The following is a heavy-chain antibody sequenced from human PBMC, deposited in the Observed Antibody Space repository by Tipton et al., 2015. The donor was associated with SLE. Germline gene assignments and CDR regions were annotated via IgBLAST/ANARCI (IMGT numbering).Heavy chain of an antibody. J-gene: IGHJ5*02. CDR3: ARRGIHGRWFDP. V-gene: IGHV1-46*01. D-gene: IGHD6-13*01. CDR1: GYTFTSYY. CDR2: INPSGGNT. Sequence: QSGAEVKKPGASVKVSCKASGYTFTSYYMHWVRQAPGQGLEWMGIINPSGGNTNYAQKLQGRVTMTTDTSTSTAYMELRSLRSDDTAVYYCARRGIHGRWFDPWGQGTLVTVSS.